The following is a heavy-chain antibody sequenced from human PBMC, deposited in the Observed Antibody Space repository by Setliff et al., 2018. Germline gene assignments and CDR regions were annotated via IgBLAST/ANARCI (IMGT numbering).Heavy chain of an antibody. CDR2: VYYSGIA. CDR3: ARGGTFRYFDY. Sequence: SETLSLTCTVSDGSLSTYYWSWIRQPPGKGLEFIGYVYYSGIANYSPSLKSRLTISVDTSKNQFSLKLRSVTAADTAVYYCARGGTFRYFDYWGQGTPVTVS. D-gene: IGHD5-12*01. J-gene: IGHJ4*02. V-gene: IGHV4-59*01. CDR1: DGSLSTYY.